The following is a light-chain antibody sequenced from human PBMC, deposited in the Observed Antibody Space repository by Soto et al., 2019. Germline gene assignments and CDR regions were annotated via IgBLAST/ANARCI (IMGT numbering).Light chain of an antibody. Sequence: DIQITQSPSTLSASVGDRVTLTCRASQSISSWLAWYQQKPGKAPKLLIYHAYSLESGVPSRFSGSESGTEFTLTISSLQPDDFATYYCQQYNSYSEAFGQGTKVDIK. CDR1: QSISSW. V-gene: IGKV1-5*01. CDR3: QQYNSYSEA. J-gene: IGKJ1*01. CDR2: HAY.